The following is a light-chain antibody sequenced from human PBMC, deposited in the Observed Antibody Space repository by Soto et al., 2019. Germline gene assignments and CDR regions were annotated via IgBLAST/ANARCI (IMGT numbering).Light chain of an antibody. CDR2: KAS. V-gene: IGKV1-5*03. CDR1: LGIGSW. J-gene: IGKJ1*01. CDR3: QQYDFYWT. Sequence: DIQMTQSPSTLSASVGDRVTITCRASLGIGSWLAWYQQKPGKAPKLLIYKASTLERGVPSRFSGSGSGTEFTLTISGLQPDDFATYYCQQYDFYWTFGQGTKVEIK.